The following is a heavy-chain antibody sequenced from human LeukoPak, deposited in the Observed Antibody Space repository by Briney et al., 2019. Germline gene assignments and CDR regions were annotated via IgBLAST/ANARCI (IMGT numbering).Heavy chain of an antibody. CDR1: GGSISSYY. CDR3: ARLVGYSSGWYSEYYFDY. V-gene: IGHV4-59*08. D-gene: IGHD6-19*01. J-gene: IGHJ4*02. Sequence: SETLSLTCTVSGGSISSYYWSWIRQPPGKGLEWIGYIYYSGSTNYNPSLKSRVTISVDTSKNQFSLKLSSVTAADTAVYYCARLVGYSSGWYSEYYFDYWGQGTLVTVSS. CDR2: IYYSGST.